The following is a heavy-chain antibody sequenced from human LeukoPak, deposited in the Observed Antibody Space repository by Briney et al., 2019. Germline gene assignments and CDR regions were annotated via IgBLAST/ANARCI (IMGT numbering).Heavy chain of an antibody. CDR3: AKDHSRSGSYPTSFDY. CDR2: IRYDGSNK. D-gene: IGHD3-10*01. J-gene: IGHJ4*02. V-gene: IGHV3-30*02. CDR1: GFTFSSYG. Sequence: PGGSLRLSCAASGFTFSSYGMHWVRQAPGKGLEWVAFIRYDGSNKYYADSVKGRFTISRDNSKNTLYLQMNSLGAEDTAVYYCAKDHSRSGSYPTSFDYWGQGTLVTVSS.